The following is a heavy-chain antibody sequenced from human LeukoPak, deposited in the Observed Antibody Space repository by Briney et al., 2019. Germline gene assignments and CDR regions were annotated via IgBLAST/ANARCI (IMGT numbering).Heavy chain of an antibody. CDR1: GGSISSGSYY. CDR2: IYTSGST. J-gene: IGHJ4*02. D-gene: IGHD4-23*01. CDR3: ARHTTVARV. Sequence: SETLSLTCTVSGGSISSGSYYWSWIRQPAGKGLEWIGRIYTSGSTNYNPSLKSRVTISVDTSKNQFSLKLSSVTAADTAVYYCARHTTVARVGGQGTLVTVSS. V-gene: IGHV4-61*02.